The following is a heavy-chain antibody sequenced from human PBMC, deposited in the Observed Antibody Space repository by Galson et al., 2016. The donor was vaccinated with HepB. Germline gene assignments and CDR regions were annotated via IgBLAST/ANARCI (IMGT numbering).Heavy chain of an antibody. D-gene: IGHD1-14*01. CDR3: ARDRWEEPLYYGMDV. J-gene: IGHJ6*02. Sequence: SLRLSCAVSGISVSSNYMSWVRQAPGKGLEWVSGIYTGGSTYYADSVKGRFTISRDNSKNTLYLQMNSLRVEDTAVYYCARDRWEEPLYYGMDVWGQGTTVTVSS. CDR2: IYTGGST. CDR1: GISVSSNY. V-gene: IGHV3-53*01.